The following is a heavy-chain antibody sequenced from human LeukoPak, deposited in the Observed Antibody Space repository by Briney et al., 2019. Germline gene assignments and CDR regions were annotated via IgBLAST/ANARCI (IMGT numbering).Heavy chain of an antibody. CDR1: GFTFDDYA. CDR3: AKGDVDSPMNFYH. J-gene: IGHJ4*02. D-gene: IGHD5-12*01. V-gene: IGHV3-9*01. Sequence: PGGSLRLSCTASGFTFDDYAMQWVRQAPGKGLEWVSGISWNSGSIGYADSVKGRFTISRDNAKNSLYLQMDSLTTEDTAFYYCAKGDVDSPMNFYHWGQGTLVTVSS. CDR2: ISWNSGSI.